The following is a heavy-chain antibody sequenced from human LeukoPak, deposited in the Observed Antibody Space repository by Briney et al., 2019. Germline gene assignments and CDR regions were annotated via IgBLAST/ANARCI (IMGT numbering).Heavy chain of an antibody. J-gene: IGHJ6*03. CDR3: AGGPQVVGYFYIDV. V-gene: IGHV6-1*01. Sequence: SQTLSLTCVISGDSVSSNSAAWNWIRHSPSRGLEWLGRTYYRSKWYNDYALSVNSRITINPDTSKNQFSLQLNSVTPEDTAVYYCAGGPQVVGYFYIDVWDKGSTVTVSS. D-gene: IGHD2-15*01. CDR1: GDSVSSNSAA. CDR2: TYYRSKWYN.